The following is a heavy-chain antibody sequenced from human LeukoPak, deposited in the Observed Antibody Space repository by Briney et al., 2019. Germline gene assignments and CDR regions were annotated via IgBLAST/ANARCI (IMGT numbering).Heavy chain of an antibody. CDR1: GGSISSGSYY. Sequence: LSETLSLTCTVSGGSISSGSYYWSWIRQPAGKGLEWIGRIYTSGSTNYNPSLKSRVTISVDTSKNQFSLKLSSVTAADTAVYYCARAAGDHWSHFDYWGQGTLVTVSS. V-gene: IGHV4-61*02. CDR2: IYTSGST. J-gene: IGHJ4*02. D-gene: IGHD1-1*01. CDR3: ARAAGDHWSHFDY.